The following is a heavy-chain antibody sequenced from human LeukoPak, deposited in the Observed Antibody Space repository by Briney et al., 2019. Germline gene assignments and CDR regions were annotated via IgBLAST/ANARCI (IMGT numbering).Heavy chain of an antibody. D-gene: IGHD1-26*01. CDR2: IIPIFGTA. V-gene: IGHV1-69*05. CDR1: GGTFSSYA. CDR3: ASDSGSYYVFDY. J-gene: IGHJ4*02. Sequence: SVKVSCKASGGTFSSYAISWVRQAPGQGLEWMGGIIPIFGTANYAQKFQGRVTITTDESASTAYMELGSLRSEDAAVYYCASDSGSYYVFDYWGQETLVTVSS.